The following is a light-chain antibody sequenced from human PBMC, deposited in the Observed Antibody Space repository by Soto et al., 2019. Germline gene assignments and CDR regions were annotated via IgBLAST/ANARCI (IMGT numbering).Light chain of an antibody. V-gene: IGKV3-20*01. CDR2: GAS. Sequence: VLTQSPGTLSLSPGEGATLSCRASQSLSNNYLAWYQQKPGQAPRLLIYGASSRATGVPDRFRGSGSGTAFTLTISSLEPEDFEVYYCQQFGPSPTFGQGTTVEIK. J-gene: IGKJ1*01. CDR3: QQFGPSPT. CDR1: QSLSNNY.